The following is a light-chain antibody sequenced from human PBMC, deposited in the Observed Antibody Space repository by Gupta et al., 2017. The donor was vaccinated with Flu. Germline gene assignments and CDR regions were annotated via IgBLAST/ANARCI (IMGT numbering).Light chain of an antibody. Sequence: DIQMTQSPSTLSASVGDRVTITCRASQSISSWLAWYQQKPGKAPKLLIYKASSLESGVPSRFSGSGSGKEFTLTSSRLQPDDFANYYCQQYNSYITFGHGTKVDIK. CDR3: QQYNSYIT. V-gene: IGKV1-5*03. CDR2: KAS. J-gene: IGKJ3*01. CDR1: QSISSW.